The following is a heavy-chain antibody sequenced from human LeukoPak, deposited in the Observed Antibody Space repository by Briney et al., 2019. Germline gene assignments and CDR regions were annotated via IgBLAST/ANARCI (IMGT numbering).Heavy chain of an antibody. CDR3: ARGNFYDSSSYYPS. D-gene: IGHD3-22*01. J-gene: IGHJ5*02. V-gene: IGHV4-34*01. Sequence: PSEALSLTCAVYGGSFSGYYWNWIRQPPGKGLEWIGEINHSGTTNYNPSLKSRVTISVDTSKNQFSLRLSSVTAAHTAVYYCARGNFYDSSSYYPSWGQGTLVTVSS. CDR1: GGSFSGYY. CDR2: INHSGTT.